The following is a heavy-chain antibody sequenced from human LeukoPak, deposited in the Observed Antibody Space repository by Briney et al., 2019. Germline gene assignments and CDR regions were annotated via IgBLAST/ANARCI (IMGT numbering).Heavy chain of an antibody. CDR1: VGTFSSYA. Sequence: SVKVSCKASVGTFSSYAISWVRQAPGQGLEWMGRIIPIFGTANYAQKFQGRVTITTDESTSTAYMELSSLRSEDTAVYYCASFSSRLGYYFDYWGQGTLVTVSS. CDR3: ASFSSRLGYYFDY. CDR2: IIPIFGTA. V-gene: IGHV1-69*05. D-gene: IGHD6-6*01. J-gene: IGHJ4*02.